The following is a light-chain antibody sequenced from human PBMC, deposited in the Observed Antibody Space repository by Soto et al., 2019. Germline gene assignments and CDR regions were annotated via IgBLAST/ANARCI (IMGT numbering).Light chain of an antibody. Sequence: EIVVRQSPGTLSLSPGESTTLSCRASQSVGRNFLAWYQQKPGRAPRLLIHGASNRATGIPDRFSGSGSETDFTLTISRREPEDFAVYYCHQYATSPLTFGGGTEVEI. J-gene: IGKJ4*01. V-gene: IGKV3-20*01. CDR1: QSVGRNF. CDR3: HQYATSPLT. CDR2: GAS.